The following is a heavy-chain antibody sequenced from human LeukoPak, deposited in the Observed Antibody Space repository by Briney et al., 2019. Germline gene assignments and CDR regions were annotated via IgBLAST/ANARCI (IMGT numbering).Heavy chain of an antibody. CDR2: LSYTGGT. CDR3: AIIAASGARTADY. CDR1: GRSITSDDYY. V-gene: IGHV4-30-4*01. D-gene: IGHD6-13*01. Sequence: SEALSLTCTVSGRSITSDDYYWTWIRQPPGKGLEWIGYLSYTGGTHYSPSLKSRVTISVDTTKNQFSLNLTSVTAADTAVFFCAIIAASGARTADYWGQGTLVTVSS. J-gene: IGHJ4*02.